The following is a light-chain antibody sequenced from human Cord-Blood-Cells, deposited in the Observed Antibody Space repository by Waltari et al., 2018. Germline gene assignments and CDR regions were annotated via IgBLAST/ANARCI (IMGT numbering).Light chain of an antibody. CDR2: DVS. V-gene: IGLV2-14*01. CDR3: SSYTSNVV. CDR1: SSHVGGHNY. J-gene: IGLJ2*01. Sequence: QSALTQPASVSGSPGQSITIPCTGTSSHVGGHNYVSWYQQHPGKAPKLMIYDVSKRPSGVSNRFSGSKSGNTASLTISGLQAEDEADYYCSSYTSNVVFGGGTKLTVL.